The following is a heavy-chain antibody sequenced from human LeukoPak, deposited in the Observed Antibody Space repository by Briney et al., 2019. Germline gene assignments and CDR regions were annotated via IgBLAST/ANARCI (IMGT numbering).Heavy chain of an antibody. CDR1: GFSFSPYS. CDR2: IRKDGSNI. D-gene: IGHD2-21*02. Sequence: GGSLRLSCAASGFSFSPYSMNWLRQAPGKGLEWVANIRKDGSNIHYVDSVKGRFTISRDNAKNLLYLEMNSLRAEDTAMYYCARDFGTIVVVTAIVDWGQGTLVTVSS. J-gene: IGHJ4*02. V-gene: IGHV3-7*01. CDR3: ARDFGTIVVVTAIVD.